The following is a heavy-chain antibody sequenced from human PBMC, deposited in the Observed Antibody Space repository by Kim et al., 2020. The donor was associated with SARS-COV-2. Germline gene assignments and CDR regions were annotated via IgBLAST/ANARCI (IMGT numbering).Heavy chain of an antibody. D-gene: IGHD3-22*01. CDR2: IYYSGST. J-gene: IGHJ4*02. V-gene: IGHV4-59*13. CDR3: ARAPSSQYYYDSSGYFDY. CDR1: GGSISSYY. Sequence: SETLSLTCTVSGGSISSYYWSWIRQPPGKGLEWIGYIYYSGSTNYNPSLKSRVTISVDTSKNQFSLKLSSVTAADTAVYYCARAPSSQYYYDSSGYFDYWGQGTLVTVSS.